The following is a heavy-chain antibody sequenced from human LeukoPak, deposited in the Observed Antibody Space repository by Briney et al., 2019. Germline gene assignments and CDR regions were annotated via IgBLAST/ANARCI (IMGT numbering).Heavy chain of an antibody. CDR3: AKTAVVITFRFDD. J-gene: IGHJ4*02. D-gene: IGHD4/OR15-4a*01. Sequence: GGSLRLSCAASGFTFTSYSMNWVRQAPGKGLEWVSTISGGGGSTYYADSVKGRFTISRDNSKNMVYLQMNSLRANDTAVYYCAKTAVVITFRFDDWGQGALVTVSS. CDR2: ISGGGGST. CDR1: GFTFTSYS. V-gene: IGHV3-23*01.